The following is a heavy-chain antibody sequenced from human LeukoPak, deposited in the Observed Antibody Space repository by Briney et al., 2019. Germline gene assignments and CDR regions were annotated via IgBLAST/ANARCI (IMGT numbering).Heavy chain of an antibody. CDR1: GFTFSGYW. CDR2: IGSEGGST. V-gene: IGHV3-74*03. Sequence: GGSLRLTCTASGFTFSGYWMNWVRQAPGKGLVWVSRIGSEGGSTTYADSVKGGFTISRDNAKNTLYLQMTSLRAEDTAVYYCARGGSGNFYYWGQGTLVTVSS. J-gene: IGHJ4*02. D-gene: IGHD1-26*01. CDR3: ARGGSGNFYY.